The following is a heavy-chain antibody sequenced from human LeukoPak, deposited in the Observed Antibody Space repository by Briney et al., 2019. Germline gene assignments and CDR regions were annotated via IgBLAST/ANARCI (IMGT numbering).Heavy chain of an antibody. CDR1: DYTFNNYG. D-gene: IGHD3-10*01. V-gene: IGHV1-18*01. CDR3: ARQGLLWFGELFVEYYFDY. CDR2: ISAYNGNT. J-gene: IGHJ4*02. Sequence: ASVKVSCKSSDYTFNNYGVSWVRQAPGQGLEWMGWISAYNGNTNYAQKLQGRVTMTMTTDTSTSTAYMELRSLRSDDTAVYYCARQGLLWFGELFVEYYFDYWGQGTLVTVSS.